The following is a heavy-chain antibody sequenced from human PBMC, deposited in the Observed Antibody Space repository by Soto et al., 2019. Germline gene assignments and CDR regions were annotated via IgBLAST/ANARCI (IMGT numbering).Heavy chain of an antibody. CDR1: GFTFSSYE. D-gene: IGHD2-2*01. V-gene: IGHV3-48*03. CDR2: ISSSGRTI. J-gene: IGHJ6*02. CDR3: GRDCSSTRCYLGYGLDG. Sequence: GGSLRLSCAASGFTFSSYEMNWVRQAPGKGLEWVSYISSSGRTIYYADSVKGRFTISRDNAKNSLFLQMNSLRVEDTAVYYCGRDCSSTRCYLGYGLDGWGQGTTVTVSS.